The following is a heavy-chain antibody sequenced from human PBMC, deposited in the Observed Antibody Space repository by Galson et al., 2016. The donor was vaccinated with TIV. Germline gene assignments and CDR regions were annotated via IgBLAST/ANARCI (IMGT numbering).Heavy chain of an antibody. CDR1: GFTFDDYP. V-gene: IGHV3-9*01. Sequence: SLRLSCAASGFTFDDYPMHWVRQAPGKGLEWVSVINWKGNSVNYADSVRGRFTISRDNAKNSLYLQMNSLTPEDTALYYCAKNSRPDASMDYYYYHGMDVWGRGTTVFVSS. J-gene: IGHJ6*02. D-gene: IGHD5-18*01. CDR3: AKNSRPDASMDYYYYHGMDV. CDR2: INWKGNSV.